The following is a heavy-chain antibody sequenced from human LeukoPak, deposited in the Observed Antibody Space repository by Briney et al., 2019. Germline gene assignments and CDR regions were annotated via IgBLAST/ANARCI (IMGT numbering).Heavy chain of an antibody. CDR1: EFTFSSFE. V-gene: IGHV3-48*03. Sequence: GGSLRLSCAASEFTFSSFEMNWVRQAPGKGLEWISYISRSARTTYYADFVKGRFTISRDNAKNSLYLQMHSLRAEDTAIYYCARESLIAAAVDYWGQGTLVTVSS. J-gene: IGHJ4*02. D-gene: IGHD6-13*01. CDR3: ARESLIAAAVDY. CDR2: ISRSARTT.